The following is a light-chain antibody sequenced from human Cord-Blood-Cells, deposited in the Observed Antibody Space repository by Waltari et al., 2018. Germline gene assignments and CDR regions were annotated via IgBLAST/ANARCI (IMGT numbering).Light chain of an antibody. J-gene: IGLJ2*01. CDR1: SSDVGGYNY. V-gene: IGLV2-14*01. CDR2: DVS. CDR3: SSYTSSSAV. Sequence: QSALTQPASVSGSPGQSITIPCTGTSSDVGGYNYSSWYQQHPGKAPKLMIYDVSKRPSGVSNRFSGPKSGNTASLTISGLQAEDEADYYCSSYTSSSAVFGGGTKLTVL.